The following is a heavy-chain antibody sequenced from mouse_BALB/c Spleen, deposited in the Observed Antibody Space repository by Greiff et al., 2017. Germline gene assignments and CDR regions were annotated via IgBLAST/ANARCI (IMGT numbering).Heavy chain of an antibody. D-gene: IGHD2-3*01. J-gene: IGHJ2*02. V-gene: IGHV5-15*02. CDR3: ARGDGYSYDFDY. Sequence: EVMLVESGGGLVQPGGSRKLSCAASGFTFSDYGMAWVRQAPGKGPEWVAFISNLAYSIYYADTVTGRFTISRENVKNTLYLEMSSLRSEDTAMYYCARGDGYSYDFDYWGQGTSLTVSS. CDR1: GFTFSDYG. CDR2: ISNLAYSI.